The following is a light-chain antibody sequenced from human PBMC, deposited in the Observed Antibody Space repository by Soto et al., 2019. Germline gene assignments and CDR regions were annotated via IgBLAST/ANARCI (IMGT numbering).Light chain of an antibody. CDR1: SSDVGVYNY. CDR3: SSYSTSSTVRL. J-gene: IGLJ3*02. Sequence: QSALTQPASVSGSPGQSITISCTGTSSDVGVYNYVSWYQQHPGKAPKLIIYEVTNRPSGVSSRFSGSKSGNTASLTISGLQAEDESDYYCSSYSTSSTVRLFGGGTKVTVL. V-gene: IGLV2-14*01. CDR2: EVT.